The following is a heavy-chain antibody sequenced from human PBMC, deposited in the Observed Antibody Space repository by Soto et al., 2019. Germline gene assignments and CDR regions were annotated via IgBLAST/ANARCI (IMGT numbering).Heavy chain of an antibody. CDR3: ARGCSGGTNCFYFDF. D-gene: IGHD6-13*01. CDR1: GFTFGNFG. J-gene: IGHJ4*02. CDR2: ISNDGTDQ. V-gene: IGHV3-30*03. Sequence: QVQLVESGGGVVQPGRSLRLSCAASGFTFGNFGIHWVRQAPGKGLEWVADISNDGTDQYYADSVKGRFTISRDNSKNTLYLQMNSRRAEDTAVYYCARGCSGGTNCFYFDFWGQGILVTVSS.